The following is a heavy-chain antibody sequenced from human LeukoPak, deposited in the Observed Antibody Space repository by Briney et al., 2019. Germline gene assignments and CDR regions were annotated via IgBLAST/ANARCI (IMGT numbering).Heavy chain of an antibody. Sequence: SETLSLTCTVSGGSISSYYWSWIRQPAGKGLEWIGRIYTSGSTNYNPSLKSRVTMSVDTSKNQFSLKLSSVTAADTAVYYCARLGGGSYYGFAVEVESAYYFDYWGQGTLVTVSS. CDR2: IYTSGST. D-gene: IGHD1-26*01. V-gene: IGHV4-4*07. CDR3: ARLGGGSYYGFAVEVESAYYFDY. CDR1: GGSISSYY. J-gene: IGHJ4*02.